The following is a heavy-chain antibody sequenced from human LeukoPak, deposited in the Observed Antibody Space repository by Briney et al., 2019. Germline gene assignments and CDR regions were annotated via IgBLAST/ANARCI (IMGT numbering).Heavy chain of an antibody. CDR3: ARDVLIGYCSTTSCPSYFDY. CDR2: LYYRGDT. CDR1: GGSISNNNYY. D-gene: IGHD2-2*01. Sequence: SETLSLTCSVSGGSISNNNYYRGWIRQSPGSGLEWIGSLYYRGDTFYNPSLKSRVTISVDTSKNQLSLRLTSATAADTAVYFCARDVLIGYCSTTSCPSYFDYWGQGTLVTVSS. J-gene: IGHJ4*02. V-gene: IGHV4-39*07.